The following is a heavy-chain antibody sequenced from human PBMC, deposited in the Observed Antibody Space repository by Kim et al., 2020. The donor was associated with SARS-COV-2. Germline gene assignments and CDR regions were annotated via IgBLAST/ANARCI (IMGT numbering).Heavy chain of an antibody. CDR1: GFTFSSYW. D-gene: IGHD5-12*01. Sequence: GGSLRLSCAASGFTFSSYWMSWVRQAPGKGLEWVANIKQDGSEKYYVDSVKGRFTISRDNAKNSLYLQMNSLRAEDTAVYYCAREPPKGWLHLLEDYWGQGTLVTVSS. V-gene: IGHV3-7*01. J-gene: IGHJ4*02. CDR2: IKQDGSEK. CDR3: AREPPKGWLHLLEDY.